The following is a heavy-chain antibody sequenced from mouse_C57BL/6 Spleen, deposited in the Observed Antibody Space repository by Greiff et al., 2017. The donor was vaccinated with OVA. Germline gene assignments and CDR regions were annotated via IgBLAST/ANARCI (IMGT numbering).Heavy chain of an antibody. CDR1: GYTFTSSW. V-gene: IGHV1-69*01. J-gene: IGHJ4*01. Sequence: QVQLQQPGAELVMPGASVKLSCKASGYTFTSSWMHWVKQRPGQGLEWIGEIDPSDSYTNYNQKFKGKSTLTVDKSSSTAYMQLSSLTSEDSAVDDCARGGGYAKGGWGQGTTVTVAT. CDR3: ARGGGYAKGG. CDR2: IDPSDSYT.